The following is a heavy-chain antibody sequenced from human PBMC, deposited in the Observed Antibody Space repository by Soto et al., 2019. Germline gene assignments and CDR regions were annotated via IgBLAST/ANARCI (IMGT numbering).Heavy chain of an antibody. CDR1: YGSISSYY. CDR2: IYYSGST. Sequence: SETLSLTWAFSYGSISSYYWSWIRQPPGKGLEWIGYIYYSGSTNYNPSLKSRVTISVDTSKNQFSLKLSSVTAADTAVYYCARSDGRYWGQGTLVTVSS. CDR3: ARSDGRY. V-gene: IGHV4-59*01. J-gene: IGHJ4*02.